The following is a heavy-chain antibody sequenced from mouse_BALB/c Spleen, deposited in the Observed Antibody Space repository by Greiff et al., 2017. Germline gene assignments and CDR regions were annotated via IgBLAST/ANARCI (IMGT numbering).Heavy chain of an antibody. Sequence: EVQLQQSGPGLVKPSQSLSLTCTVTGYSITSDYAWNWIRQFPGNKLEWMGYISYSGSTSYNPSLKSRISITRDTSKNQFFLQLNSVTTEDTATYYCARNDYYGSSFDYWGQGTTLTVSS. CDR2: ISYSGST. V-gene: IGHV3-2*02. J-gene: IGHJ2*01. CDR1: GYSITSDYA. CDR3: ARNDYYGSSFDY. D-gene: IGHD1-1*01.